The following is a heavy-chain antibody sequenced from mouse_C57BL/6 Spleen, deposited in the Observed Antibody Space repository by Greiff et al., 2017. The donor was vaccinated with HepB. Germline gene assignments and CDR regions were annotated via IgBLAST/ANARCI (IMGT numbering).Heavy chain of an antibody. Sequence: EVKLLESGGGLVQPKGSLKLSCAASGFSFNTYAMNWVRQAPGKGLEWVARIRSKSNNYATYYADSVKDRFTISRDDSESMLYLQMNNLKTEDTAMYYCVRQDFIDAMDYWGQGTSVTVSS. CDR2: IRSKSNNYAT. CDR1: GFSFNTYA. J-gene: IGHJ4*01. D-gene: IGHD1-1*01. CDR3: VRQDFIDAMDY. V-gene: IGHV10-1*01.